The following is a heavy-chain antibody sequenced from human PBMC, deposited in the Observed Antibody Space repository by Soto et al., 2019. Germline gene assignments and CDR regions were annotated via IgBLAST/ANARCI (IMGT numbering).Heavy chain of an antibody. CDR2: VYYTGAT. CDR1: GDSIRSSY. CDR3: ARDMSGGSSWYEFDS. V-gene: IGHV4-59*01. Sequence: SETLSLTCTVSGDSIRSSYWSWVRQPPGRGLEWIGYVYYTGATNSNPSLKSRVTISADTSKNLFSLEVVSVTPADTAVYFCARDMSGGSSWYEFDSWGPGTLVTVSS. J-gene: IGHJ4*02. D-gene: IGHD6-13*01.